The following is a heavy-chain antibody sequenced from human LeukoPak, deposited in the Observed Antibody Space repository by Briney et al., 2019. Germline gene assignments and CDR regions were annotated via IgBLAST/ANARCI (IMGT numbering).Heavy chain of an antibody. V-gene: IGHV4-34*01. D-gene: IGHD3-10*01. J-gene: IGHJ3*02. CDR2: INHSGST. CDR1: GGSFSGYY. Sequence: PSETLSLTCAVYGGSFSGYYWSWIRQPPGKGLEWIGEINHSGSTNYNPSLKSRVTISVDTSKNQFSLRLSSVTAADTAVYYCPFGELLYRAFDIWGQGTMVTVSS. CDR3: PFGELLYRAFDI.